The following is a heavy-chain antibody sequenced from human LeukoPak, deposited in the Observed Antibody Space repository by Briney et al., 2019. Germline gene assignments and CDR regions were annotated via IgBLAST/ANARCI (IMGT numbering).Heavy chain of an antibody. CDR3: ATQSDSGYEDDY. CDR2: ISAYNGNT. CDR1: GYTFTSYG. D-gene: IGHD5-12*01. V-gene: IGHV1-18*01. J-gene: IGHJ4*02. Sequence: ASVKVSCKASGYTFTSYGISWVRQAPGQGLEWMGWISAYNGNTNYAQKLQGRVTMTTDTSTSTAYMELRSLRSDDTAVYYCATQSDSGYEDDYWGQGTLITVSS.